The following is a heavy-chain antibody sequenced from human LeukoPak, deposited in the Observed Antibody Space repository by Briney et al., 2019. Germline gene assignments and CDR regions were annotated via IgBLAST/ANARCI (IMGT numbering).Heavy chain of an antibody. Sequence: GGSLRLSCAASGFTFSNYAMHWVRQAPGKGLEWVVFISYDGSSKYYADSVKGRFTISRDNSKNMMYLQMSSLRAEDTAVYYCARRGHDYGDSEWFDPWGQGTLVTVSS. CDR3: ARRGHDYGDSEWFDP. V-gene: IGHV3-30*04. CDR1: GFTFSNYA. J-gene: IGHJ5*02. D-gene: IGHD4-17*01. CDR2: ISYDGSSK.